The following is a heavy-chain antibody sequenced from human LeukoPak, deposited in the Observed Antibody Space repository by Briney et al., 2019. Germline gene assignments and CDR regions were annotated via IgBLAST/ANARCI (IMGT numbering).Heavy chain of an antibody. V-gene: IGHV1-46*03. CDR2: INPSGGST. J-gene: IGHJ1*01. CDR3: ARGAMPVVLPAAIPHEYFHH. D-gene: IGHD2-2*02. Sequence: ASVKVSCKASGYTFTTYYMYWVRQAPGQGLEWMGIINPSGGSTSYAQKFQGRVSMTRDTSTSTVYMELSSLRSEDTAVYYCARGAMPVVLPAAIPHEYFHHGGQGTLVTVSS. CDR1: GYTFTTYY.